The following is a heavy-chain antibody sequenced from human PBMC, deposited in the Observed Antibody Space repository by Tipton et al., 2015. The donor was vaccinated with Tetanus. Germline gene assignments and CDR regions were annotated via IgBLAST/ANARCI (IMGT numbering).Heavy chain of an antibody. CDR1: GFTFSGYA. Sequence: SLRLSCATSGFTFSGYAMSWVRQAPGKGLEWVSSLSENGANTFYADSVKARFTISRDNSKNTLFLQMSSLGADDTAVYYCAKRDNNDYYTGRDVFDVWGQGTMVTVSS. D-gene: IGHD3-3*01. CDR2: LSENGANT. V-gene: IGHV3-23*01. CDR3: AKRDNNDYYTGRDVFDV. J-gene: IGHJ3*01.